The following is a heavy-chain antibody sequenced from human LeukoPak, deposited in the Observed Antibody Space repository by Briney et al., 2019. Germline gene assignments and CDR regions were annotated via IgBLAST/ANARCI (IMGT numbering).Heavy chain of an antibody. Sequence: ASVKVSCKASGGTFSSYAISWVRQAPGQGLEWMGGIIPIFGTANYAQKFQGRVTITADKSTSTAYMELSSLRSEDTAVYYCAREHTAMVYFDYWGQGTLVTVSS. D-gene: IGHD5-18*01. CDR3: AREHTAMVYFDY. J-gene: IGHJ4*02. V-gene: IGHV1-69*06. CDR2: IIPIFGTA. CDR1: GGTFSSYA.